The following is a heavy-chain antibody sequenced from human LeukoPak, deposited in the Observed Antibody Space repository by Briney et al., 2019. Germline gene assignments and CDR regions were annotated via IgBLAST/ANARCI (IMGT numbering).Heavy chain of an antibody. J-gene: IGHJ5*02. D-gene: IGHD6-19*01. CDR1: GYTFTSYY. CDR2: INPSGGST. Sequence: ASVKVSCKASGYTFTSYYMHWVRQAPGQGLEWMGIINPSGGSTSYAQKFQGRVTMTRDMSTSTVYMELSSLRSEDTAVYYWGRVSSGWYGEWFDPWGQGTLVTVSS. V-gene: IGHV1-46*01. CDR3: GRVSSGWYGEWFDP.